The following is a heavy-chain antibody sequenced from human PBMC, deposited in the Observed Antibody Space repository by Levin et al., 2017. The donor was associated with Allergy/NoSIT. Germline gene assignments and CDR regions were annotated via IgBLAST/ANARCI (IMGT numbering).Heavy chain of an antibody. D-gene: IGHD1-26*01. CDR2: IKHDGTEE. CDR1: GFNFTTFW. J-gene: IGHJ6*02. V-gene: IGHV3-7*03. CDR3: ATRGAVVGPSSLGNSYSYEMDV. Sequence: GGSLRLSCAASGFNFTTFWMSWVRQAPGKGLEWVANIKHDGTEENYVDSVEGRFTISRDNFNNIVYLEISALTAEDTAVSYCATRGAVVGPSSLGNSYSYEMDVWGQGTTVTVSS.